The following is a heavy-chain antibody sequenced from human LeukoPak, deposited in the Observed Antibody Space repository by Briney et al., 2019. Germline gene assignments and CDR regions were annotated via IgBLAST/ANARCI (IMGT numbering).Heavy chain of an antibody. Sequence: GGSLRLSCAASGFTFSSYSMNWVRQAPGKGLEWVSSISSSSSYIYYADSVKGRFTISRDNAKNSLYLQMNSLRAEDTAVYYCARFNIAVAVLAYWGQGTLVTVSS. J-gene: IGHJ4*02. V-gene: IGHV3-21*01. D-gene: IGHD6-19*01. CDR2: ISSSSSYI. CDR1: GFTFSSYS. CDR3: ARFNIAVAVLAY.